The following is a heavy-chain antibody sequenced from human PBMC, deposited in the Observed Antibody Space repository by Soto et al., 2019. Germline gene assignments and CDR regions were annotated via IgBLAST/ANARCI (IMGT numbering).Heavy chain of an antibody. CDR2: ISYDGSNR. D-gene: IGHD5-18*01. V-gene: IGHV3-30*18. CDR3: ANDRMVRSYYYGMDV. CDR1: GDSGFSFSSYG. Sequence: QVHLVESGGGVVQPGGSLRLSCAASGDSGFSFSSYGIHWVRQAPGKGLEGVSVISYDGSNRHFADSVKGRFAVSRDDAMHTVYLQMNALRPEDTAVYYCANDRMVRSYYYGMDVWGQGTTVTVSS. J-gene: IGHJ6*02.